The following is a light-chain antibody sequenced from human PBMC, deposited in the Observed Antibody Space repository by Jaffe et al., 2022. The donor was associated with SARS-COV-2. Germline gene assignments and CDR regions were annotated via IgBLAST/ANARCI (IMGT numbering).Light chain of an antibody. CDR3: MQSLQVPLT. CDR1: QSLVHRDGKVC. J-gene: IGKJ4*01. Sequence: DIVMTQTPASLSVTPGQSATISCKSSQSLVHRDGKVCLYWYLQRPGQSPHLLIYEASKRFSGVPGRFSGSGTGTDFTLKISRVEAEDYGVYYCMQSLQVPLTFGGGTTVDIK. V-gene: IGKV2D-29*02. CDR2: EAS.